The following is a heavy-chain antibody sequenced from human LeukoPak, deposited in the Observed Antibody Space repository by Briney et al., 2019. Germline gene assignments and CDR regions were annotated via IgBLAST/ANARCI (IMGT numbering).Heavy chain of an antibody. D-gene: IGHD4-17*01. CDR1: GFTFSSYS. V-gene: IGHV3-21*01. CDR2: ISSSSSYI. J-gene: IGHJ6*03. Sequence: GGSLRLSSAASGFTFSSYSMNWVRQAPGKGLEWVSSISSSSSYIYYADSVKGRFTISRDNAKNSLYLQMNSLRAEDTAVYYCARVDGDYGHMDVWGKGTTVTVSS. CDR3: ARVDGDYGHMDV.